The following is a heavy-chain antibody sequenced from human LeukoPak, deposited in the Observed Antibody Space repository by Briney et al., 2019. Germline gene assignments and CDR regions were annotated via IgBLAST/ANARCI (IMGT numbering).Heavy chain of an antibody. J-gene: IGHJ4*02. CDR1: GFTFSSYA. Sequence: GGSLRLSCAASGFTFSSYAMSWVRQAPGKGGEGGSAISGGGGRTYYADSVKGRFTISRDNSNNTLYLQMNSLRAEDTAVYYCAKAGGITMIVVVIRDFDYWGQGTLVTVSS. CDR2: ISGGGGRT. V-gene: IGHV3-23*01. D-gene: IGHD3-22*01. CDR3: AKAGGITMIVVVIRDFDY.